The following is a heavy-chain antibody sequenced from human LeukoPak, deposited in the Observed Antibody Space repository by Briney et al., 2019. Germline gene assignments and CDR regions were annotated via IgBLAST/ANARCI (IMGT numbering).Heavy chain of an antibody. V-gene: IGHV1-2*02. D-gene: IGHD3-22*01. CDR1: GYTFTGYY. CDR2: INPNSGGT. J-gene: IGHJ5*02. Sequence: ASVNVSCKASGYTFTGYYMHWVRQAPGQGLEWMGWINPNSGGTNYAQKFQGRVTMTRDTSISTAYMELSRLRSDDTAVYHCATAPRFYYDSSGYYTPWGQGTLVTVSS. CDR3: ATAPRFYYDSSGYYTP.